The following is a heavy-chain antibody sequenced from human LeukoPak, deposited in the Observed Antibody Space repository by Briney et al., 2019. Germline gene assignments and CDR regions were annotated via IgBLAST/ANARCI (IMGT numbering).Heavy chain of an antibody. Sequence: SETLSLTCTVSGGSITSSSAYWGWIRQPPGKGLEWIGTTYYSGSAYYNPSLQSRATISVDTSKSQFSLKLSSVTAADTALYYCASEVEALLDHWGQGTLVTVSS. V-gene: IGHV4-39*07. J-gene: IGHJ4*02. CDR2: TYYSGSA. D-gene: IGHD2-15*01. CDR1: GGSITSSSAY. CDR3: ASEVEALLDH.